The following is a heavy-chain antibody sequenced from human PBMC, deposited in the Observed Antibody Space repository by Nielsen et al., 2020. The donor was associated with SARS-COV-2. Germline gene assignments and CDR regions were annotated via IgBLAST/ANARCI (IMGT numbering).Heavy chain of an antibody. CDR3: ARGGDAYNWGY. V-gene: IGHV3-9*01. CDR1: GFTFDDYA. CDR2: ISWNSGSI. Sequence: SLKISCAASGFTFDDYAMHWVRQAPGKGLEWVSGISWNSGSIGYADSVKGRFTISRDNAKNSLYLQMNSLRAEDTAVYYCARGGDAYNWGYWGQGTLVTVSS. J-gene: IGHJ4*02. D-gene: IGHD5-24*01.